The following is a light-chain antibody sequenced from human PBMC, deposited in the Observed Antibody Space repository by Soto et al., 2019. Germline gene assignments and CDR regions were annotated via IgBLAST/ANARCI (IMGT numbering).Light chain of an antibody. V-gene: IGLV1-44*01. CDR1: SSNIGRNI. J-gene: IGLJ1*01. Sequence: QSVLSRPPSASGTPGQRVTISCSGSSSNIGRNIVNWYQQLPGTAPKLLIYSNIHRPSGVPDRFSGSKSGASASLAISGLQSEDEADYYCGAWDDSLNGYVFGTGTKVTVL. CDR3: GAWDDSLNGYV. CDR2: SNI.